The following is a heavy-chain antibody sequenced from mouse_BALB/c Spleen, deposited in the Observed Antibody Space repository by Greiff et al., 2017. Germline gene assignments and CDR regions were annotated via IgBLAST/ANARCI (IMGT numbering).Heavy chain of an antibody. CDR2: IWAGGST. V-gene: IGHV2-9*02. CDR3: ARDGYTPGWYFDV. Sequence: VMLVESGPGLVAPSQSLSITCTVSGFSLTSYGVHWVRQPPGKGLEWLGVIWAGGSTNYNSALMSRLSISKDNAKSQVFLKMNSLQTDDTAMYYCARDGYTPGWYFDVWGAGTTVTVSS. J-gene: IGHJ1*01. D-gene: IGHD2-2*01. CDR1: GFSLTSYG.